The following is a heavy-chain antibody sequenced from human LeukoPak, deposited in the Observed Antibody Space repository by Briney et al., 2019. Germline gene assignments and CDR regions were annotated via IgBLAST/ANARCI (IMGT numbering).Heavy chain of an antibody. Sequence: GGSLRLSCAASGFTFDDYAMHWVRQAPGKGLEWVSGISWNSGSIGYADSVKGRFTISRDNAKNSLYLQMDSLGAEDTALYYCAKDKFYYGSGSYMWFDPWGQGTLVTVSS. CDR1: GFTFDDYA. D-gene: IGHD3-10*01. J-gene: IGHJ5*02. CDR3: AKDKFYYGSGSYMWFDP. CDR2: ISWNSGSI. V-gene: IGHV3-9*01.